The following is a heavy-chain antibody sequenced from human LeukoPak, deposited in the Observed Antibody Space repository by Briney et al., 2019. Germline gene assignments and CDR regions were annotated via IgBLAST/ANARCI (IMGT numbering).Heavy chain of an antibody. Sequence: PSETLSLTCTVSGGSISSGSYYWSWIRLPPGKGLEWIGYIYYSGSTYYNPSLKSRVTISVDTSKNQFSLKLSSVTAADTAVYYCARDLTLYGMDVWGQGTTVTVSS. CDR3: ARDLTLYGMDV. J-gene: IGHJ6*02. CDR1: GGSISSGSYY. V-gene: IGHV4-30-4*08. CDR2: IYYSGST.